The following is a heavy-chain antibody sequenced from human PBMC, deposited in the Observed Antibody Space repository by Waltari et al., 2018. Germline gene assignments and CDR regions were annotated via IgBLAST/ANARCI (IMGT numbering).Heavy chain of an antibody. D-gene: IGHD1-1*01. CDR1: GFTFSNYA. CDR2: IRASGDGT. J-gene: IGHJ4*02. V-gene: IGHV3-23*01. Sequence: EVQLLESGGGLVQPGGSLRLSCAASGFTFSNYAMSWVRPAPGKWVEWVSVIRASGDGTYYADSVKGRFTISRDSSKNTLYLQRNSLRAEDTAIYYCAQNWNFDYWGQGTLVTVSS. CDR3: AQNWNFDY.